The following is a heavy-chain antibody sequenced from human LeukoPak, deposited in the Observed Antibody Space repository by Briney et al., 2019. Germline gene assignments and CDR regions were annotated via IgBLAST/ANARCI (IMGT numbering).Heavy chain of an antibody. CDR1: GGSFSGYY. CDR2: INHSGST. D-gene: IGHD3-22*01. V-gene: IGHV4-34*01. Sequence: SETLSLTCAVYGGSFSGYYWSWIRQPPGKGLEWIGEINHSGSTNYNSSLKSRVTISVDTSKNQFSLKLSSVTAADTAVYYCARVFLSRYDSSGYYYGYYYYGMDVWGQGTTVTVSS. J-gene: IGHJ6*02. CDR3: ARVFLSRYDSSGYYYGYYYYGMDV.